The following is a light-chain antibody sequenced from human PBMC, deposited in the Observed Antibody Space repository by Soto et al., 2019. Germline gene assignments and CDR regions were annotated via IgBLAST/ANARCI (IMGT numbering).Light chain of an antibody. CDR3: LQHNTYPWT. Sequence: DIQMTQSPSSLSASVGDRVNITCRASQGIGDDLGWYQQKPGKAPKRLIYAASSLQSGVPSRFSGSGSGTDFTLTISSLQPDDFASYYCLQHNTYPWTFGPGTKVEVK. V-gene: IGKV1-17*01. CDR2: AAS. J-gene: IGKJ1*01. CDR1: QGIGDD.